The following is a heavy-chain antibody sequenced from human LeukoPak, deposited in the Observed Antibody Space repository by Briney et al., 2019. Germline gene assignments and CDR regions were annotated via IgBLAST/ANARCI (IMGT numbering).Heavy chain of an antibody. D-gene: IGHD5-18*01. Sequence: KYGESLKISCKGSGYNFTSYWIGWVRQMPGKGLEWMGIIYPGDSDTRYSPSFQGQVTISADKSISTAYLQWSSLKASDTAMYYCARQRGYSYVGYWFDPWGQGTLVTVSS. V-gene: IGHV5-51*01. CDR2: IYPGDSDT. CDR3: ARQRGYSYVGYWFDP. CDR1: GYNFTSYW. J-gene: IGHJ5*02.